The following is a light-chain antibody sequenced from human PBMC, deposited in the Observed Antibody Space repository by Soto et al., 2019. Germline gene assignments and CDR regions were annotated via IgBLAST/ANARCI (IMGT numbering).Light chain of an antibody. Sequence: TELTQSPATLSISPGERATLSCRASQNVGTNLAWYQQKPGQAPRLLIYGASTRAFGLPARFTGSGSGTEFTLTITSLQSEDIAVYHCQQYNNRPPWTFGQGTRVEVK. CDR2: GAS. CDR3: QQYNNRPPWT. CDR1: QNVGTN. V-gene: IGKV3-15*01. J-gene: IGKJ1*01.